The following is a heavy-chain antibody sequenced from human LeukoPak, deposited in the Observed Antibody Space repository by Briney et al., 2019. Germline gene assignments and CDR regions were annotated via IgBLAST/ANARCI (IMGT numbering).Heavy chain of an antibody. CDR3: ARDPIVVVPAAMEAQVYP. J-gene: IGHJ5*02. V-gene: IGHV1-69*01. D-gene: IGHD2-2*01. Sequence: ASVKVSCKAAGGTFSSYAXXXVXQXPXXGXEXXXXXXXIFGTANYAQKFQGXVTITADESTSTAYMGLGSLRSEDTAVYYCARDPIVVVPAAMEAQVYPWGQGTLVTVSS. CDR2: XXXIFGTA. CDR1: GGTFSSYA.